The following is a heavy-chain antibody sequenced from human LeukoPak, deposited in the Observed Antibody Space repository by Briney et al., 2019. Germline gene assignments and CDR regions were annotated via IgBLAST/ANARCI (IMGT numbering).Heavy chain of an antibody. CDR2: ISYDGTNT. CDR1: EFTFSRYP. D-gene: IGHD1-26*01. CDR3: ASGASLVAGISPDAFDI. V-gene: IGHV3-30-3*01. Sequence: PGRSLRLSWAASEFTFSRYPMQWVRQSPVKVLEWVAVISYDGTNTHYGDSGKGRFTISRDNSTTTLYLHINSPRVTATDVYYCASGASLVAGISPDAFDIWGQGTTVTVSS. J-gene: IGHJ3*02.